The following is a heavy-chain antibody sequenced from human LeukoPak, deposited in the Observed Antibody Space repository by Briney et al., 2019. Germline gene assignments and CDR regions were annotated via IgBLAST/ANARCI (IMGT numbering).Heavy chain of an antibody. V-gene: IGHV3-48*01. CDR3: ARAGRLNYYYGSGSYGFDY. CDR1: GFTFSSYS. D-gene: IGHD3-10*01. J-gene: IGHJ4*02. Sequence: GGSLRLSCAASGFTFSSYSINWVRQAPGKGLEWVSYISSSSSTIYYADSVKGRFTISRDNARNSLYLQMNSLRAEDTAVYYCARAGRLNYYYGSGSYGFDYWGQGTLVTVSS. CDR2: ISSSSSTI.